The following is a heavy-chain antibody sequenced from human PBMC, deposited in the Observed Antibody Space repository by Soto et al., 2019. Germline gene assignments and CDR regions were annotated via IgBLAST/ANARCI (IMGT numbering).Heavy chain of an antibody. D-gene: IGHD5-18*01. V-gene: IGHV1-24*01. CDR3: ATDLRIQLWLLGHY. J-gene: IGHJ4*02. CDR1: GYTLTELS. CDR2: FDPEDGET. Sequence: ASVKVSCKVSGYTLTELSMHWVRQAPGKGLEWMGGFDPEDGETIYAQKFQGRVTMTEDTSTDTAYMELSSLRSEDTAVYYCATDLRIQLWLLGHYWGQGSLVPVSS.